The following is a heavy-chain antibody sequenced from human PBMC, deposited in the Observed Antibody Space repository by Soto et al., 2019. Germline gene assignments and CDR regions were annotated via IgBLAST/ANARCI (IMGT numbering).Heavy chain of an antibody. V-gene: IGHV3-72*01. CDR1: GFTFSDHY. CDR2: VKNKANTYTT. CDR3: VRVRLGLPTRYFDY. J-gene: IGHJ4*02. D-gene: IGHD2-15*01. Sequence: PGESLTISCAASGFTFSDHYMAWVCQAPGKGLEWVARVKNKANTYTTQYAASVQGRFTVSRDDSRNSLFLQMNSLKIDDTALYYCVRVRLGLPTRYFDYWGQGTLVTVSS.